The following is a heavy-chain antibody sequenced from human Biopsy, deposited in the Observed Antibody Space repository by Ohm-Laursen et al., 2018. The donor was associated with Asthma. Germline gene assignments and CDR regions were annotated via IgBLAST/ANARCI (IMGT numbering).Heavy chain of an antibody. J-gene: IGHJ1*01. V-gene: IGHV3-7*01. D-gene: IGHD3-3*02. Sequence: SLRLSCAASGFTLGDYWMSWVRQVPGKGLEWVANIKHDGSEKNHVDPLKGRFTISRDNAKNSLYLQMNSLRAEDTAVYYCARTFHFWSPYHAEHYQLWGQGTLVTVSS. CDR3: ARTFHFWSPYHAEHYQL. CDR1: GFTLGDYW. CDR2: IKHDGSEK.